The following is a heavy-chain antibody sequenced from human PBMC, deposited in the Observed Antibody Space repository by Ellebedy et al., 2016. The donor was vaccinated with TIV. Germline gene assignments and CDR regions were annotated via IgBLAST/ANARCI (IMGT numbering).Heavy chain of an antibody. V-gene: IGHV1-69*13. CDR2: IIPIFGTA. CDR3: ARGYYDSSGYSDVDY. J-gene: IGHJ4*02. D-gene: IGHD3-22*01. Sequence: SVKVSCXASGGTFSSYAISWVRQAPGQGLEWMGGIIPIFGTANYAQKFQGRVTITADESTSTAYMELSSLRSEDTAVYYCARGYYDSSGYSDVDYWGQGTLVTVSS. CDR1: GGTFSSYA.